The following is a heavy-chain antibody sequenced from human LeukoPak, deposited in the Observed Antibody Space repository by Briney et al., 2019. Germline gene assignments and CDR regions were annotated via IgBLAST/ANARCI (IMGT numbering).Heavy chain of an antibody. CDR2: IFHSGTT. J-gene: IGHJ4*02. CDR3: ARVTGYMIEDYFDY. D-gene: IGHD3-22*01. Sequence: SETLSLTCTVSGDSISSNHYYWAWIRQPPGKGLEWIGSIFHSGTTYYSSSLKSRVTMSVDTSKTQFSLKLSSVTAADTALYYCARVTGYMIEDYFDYWGQGTLVTVSS. CDR1: GDSISSNHYY. V-gene: IGHV4-39*07.